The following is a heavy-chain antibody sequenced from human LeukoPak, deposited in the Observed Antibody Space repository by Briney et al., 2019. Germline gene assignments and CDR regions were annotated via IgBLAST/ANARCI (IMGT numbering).Heavy chain of an antibody. D-gene: IGHD3-22*01. J-gene: IGHJ4*02. V-gene: IGHV1-46*01. Sequence: GASVKVSCKASGYTFTSYYMHWVRQAPGQGLEWMGIINPSGGSTSYAQKFQGRVTMTRDTSTSTVYIELSSLRSEDTAVYYCAREYYYDSSGYGSFDYWGQGTLVTVSS. CDR2: INPSGGST. CDR1: GYTFTSYY. CDR3: AREYYYDSSGYGSFDY.